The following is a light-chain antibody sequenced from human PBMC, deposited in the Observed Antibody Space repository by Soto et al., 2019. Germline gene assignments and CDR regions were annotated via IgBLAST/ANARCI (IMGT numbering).Light chain of an antibody. Sequence: EIVVTQSPATLSLSPGDRATLSCRTSQNVKYFLAWSQQKPGQAPRLLIYDTFNRATGIPARFTGSGSGTDFTLTISSLEPEDFAVYYCHQRGDWPTFGGGTKLEIK. CDR3: HQRGDWPT. J-gene: IGKJ4*01. CDR1: QNVKYF. V-gene: IGKV3-11*01. CDR2: DTF.